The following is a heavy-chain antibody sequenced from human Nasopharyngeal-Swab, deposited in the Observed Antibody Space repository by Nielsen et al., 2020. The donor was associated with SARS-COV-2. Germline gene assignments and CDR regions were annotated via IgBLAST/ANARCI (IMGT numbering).Heavy chain of an antibody. CDR3: ARSTRYYYDSSGYYPRVDFDY. CDR1: GFTFSSYS. V-gene: IGHV3-48*04. D-gene: IGHD3-22*01. CDR2: ISSSSSTI. Sequence: GGSLRLSCAASGFTFSSYSMNWVRQAPGKGLEWVSYISSSSSTIYYADSVKGRFTISRDNAKNSLYLQMNSLRAEDTAVYYCARSTRYYYDSSGYYPRVDFDYWGQGTLVTVSS. J-gene: IGHJ4*02.